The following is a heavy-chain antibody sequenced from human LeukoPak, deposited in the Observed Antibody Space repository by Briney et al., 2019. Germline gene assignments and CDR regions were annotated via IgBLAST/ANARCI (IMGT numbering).Heavy chain of an antibody. CDR1: GFTFSSYA. J-gene: IGHJ4*02. V-gene: IGHV3-30-3*01. D-gene: IGHD3-10*01. CDR2: ISYDGSNK. CDR3: ARDVLAGMVRGVIITPPVYYFDY. Sequence: KAGGSLRLSCAASGFTFSSYAMHWVRQAPGKGLEWVAVISYDGSNKYYADSVKGRFTISRDNSKNTLYLQMNSLRAEDTAVYYCARDVLAGMVRGVIITPPVYYFDYWGQGTLVTVSS.